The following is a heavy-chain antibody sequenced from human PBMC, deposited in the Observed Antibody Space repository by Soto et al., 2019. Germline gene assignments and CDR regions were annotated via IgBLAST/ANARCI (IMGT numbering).Heavy chain of an antibody. CDR3: ARLHYDFWSGYSNHFDY. V-gene: IGHV4-39*01. D-gene: IGHD3-3*01. J-gene: IGHJ4*02. CDR1: GVSIRDYY. Sequence: SDTLSLTCTVSGVSIRDYYWNWIRQPPGKGLEWIGSIYYSGSTYYNPSLKSRVTISVDTSKNQFSLKLSSVTAADTAVYYCARLHYDFWSGYSNHFDYWGQGTLVTVSS. CDR2: IYYSGST.